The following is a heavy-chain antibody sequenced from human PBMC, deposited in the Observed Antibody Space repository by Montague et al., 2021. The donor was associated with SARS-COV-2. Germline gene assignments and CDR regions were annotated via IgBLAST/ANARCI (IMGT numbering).Heavy chain of an antibody. CDR3: ARGRGWMWTAFDT. Sequence: SETLSLTCAVSGGSISGYYWSWIRQPPGKGLEWIGYINYSGTTNXNPSLRSRVTISVDTSKNQFSLKLSSVTAADTAVYYCARGRGWMWTAFDTWGQGTMVTVSS. CDR1: GGSISGYY. CDR2: INYSGTT. D-gene: IGHD2-15*01. V-gene: IGHV4-59*01. J-gene: IGHJ3*02.